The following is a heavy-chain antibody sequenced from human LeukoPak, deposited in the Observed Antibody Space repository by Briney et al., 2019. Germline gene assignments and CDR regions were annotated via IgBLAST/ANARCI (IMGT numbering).Heavy chain of an antibody. D-gene: IGHD3-3*01. CDR3: AKGGVDFWSN. CDR1: GFTFSNAW. V-gene: IGHV3-15*01. CDR2: IKSKTDGGTT. Sequence: PGGSLRLSCAASGFTFSNAWMSWVRQAPGKGLEWVGRIKSKTDGGTTDYAAPVKGRFTISRDDSKNTLYLQMNSLRAEDTAVYYCAKGGVDFWSNWGQGTLVTVSS. J-gene: IGHJ4*02.